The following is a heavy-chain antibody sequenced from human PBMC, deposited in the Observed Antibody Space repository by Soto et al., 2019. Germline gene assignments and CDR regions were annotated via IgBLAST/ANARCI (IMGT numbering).Heavy chain of an antibody. CDR1: GFTFSSYW. D-gene: IGHD1-7*01. J-gene: IGHJ6*02. CDR2: IKQDGSEK. Sequence: GGSLRLSCAASGFTFSSYWMSWVRQAPGKGLEWVANIKQDGSEKYYVDSVKGRFTISRDNAKNSLYLQMNSLRAEDTAVYYCARCPPGRTGTTSFHYYYYGMDVWGQGTTVTVSS. V-gene: IGHV3-7*01. CDR3: ARCPPGRTGTTSFHYYYYGMDV.